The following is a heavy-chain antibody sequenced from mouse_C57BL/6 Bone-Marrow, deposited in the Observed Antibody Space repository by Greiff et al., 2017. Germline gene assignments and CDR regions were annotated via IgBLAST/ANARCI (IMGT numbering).Heavy chain of an antibody. CDR2: INPSNGGT. J-gene: IGHJ4*01. CDR1: GYTFTSYW. Sequence: VQLQQSGAELARPGASVKLSCQASGYTFTSYWMHWVKQRPGQGLEWIGNINPSNGGTNYNEKFKSKATLTVDKSSSTAYMQLSSLTSEDSAVYYCARRSTGGYAMDYWGQGTSVTVSS. V-gene: IGHV1-53*01. D-gene: IGHD5-1*01. CDR3: ARRSTGGYAMDY.